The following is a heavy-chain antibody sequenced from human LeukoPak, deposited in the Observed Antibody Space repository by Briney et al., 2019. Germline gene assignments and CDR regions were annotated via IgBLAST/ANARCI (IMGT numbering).Heavy chain of an antibody. D-gene: IGHD7-27*01. CDR3: VRDLGHSRHYEY. V-gene: IGHV3-7*01. CDR2: ISQDGSET. J-gene: IGHJ4*02. Sequence: GGSLRLSCAASGFTFNSFFLNWVRLTPGRELEWLASISQDGSETFYMDSVRGRFTISRDNTKNSLYLQMDSLRAEDTAVYFCVRDLGHSRHYEYWGQGALVTVSS. CDR1: GFTFNSFF.